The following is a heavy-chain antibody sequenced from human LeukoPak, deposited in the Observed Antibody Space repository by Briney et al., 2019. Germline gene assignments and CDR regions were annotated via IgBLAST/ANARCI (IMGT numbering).Heavy chain of an antibody. CDR3: ARVSSGEDY. D-gene: IGHD3-16*01. Sequence: GGSLRLSCAASGFTFSSYAMSWVRQAPGKGLEWVSYISSGSSTIYYADSVKGRFTISRDNAKNSLYLQMNSLRAEDTAVYYCARVSSGEDYWGQGTLVTVSS. CDR2: ISSGSSTI. V-gene: IGHV3-48*01. CDR1: GFTFSSYA. J-gene: IGHJ4*02.